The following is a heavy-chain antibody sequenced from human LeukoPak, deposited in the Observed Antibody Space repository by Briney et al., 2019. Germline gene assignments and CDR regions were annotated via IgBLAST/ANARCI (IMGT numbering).Heavy chain of an antibody. D-gene: IGHD2/OR15-2a*01. V-gene: IGHV3-43*02. CDR1: GFSFDDYA. CDR2: ISGDGNST. Sequence: GGSLRLSCAASGFSFDDYAMHWVRQAPGKGLEWVSLISGDGNSTYYGDSVKGRFTISRDSSIHSLYLQMNSLRTEDTALYYCAKAAMVGPRIFYMDVWGKGTTVIVSS. J-gene: IGHJ6*03. CDR3: AKAAMVGPRIFYMDV.